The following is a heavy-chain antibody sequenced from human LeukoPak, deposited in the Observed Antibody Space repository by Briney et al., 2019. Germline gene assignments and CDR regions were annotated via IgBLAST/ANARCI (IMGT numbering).Heavy chain of an antibody. J-gene: IGHJ3*02. Sequence: GASVKVSCKVSGYTLTELSMHWVRQAPGQGLEWMGIINPSGGSTSYAQKFQGRVTMTRDTSTSTVYMELSSLRSEDTAVYYCARGAAGTENDAFDIWGQGTMVTVSS. D-gene: IGHD6-13*01. CDR2: INPSGGST. CDR3: ARGAAGTENDAFDI. V-gene: IGHV1-46*01. CDR1: GYTLTELS.